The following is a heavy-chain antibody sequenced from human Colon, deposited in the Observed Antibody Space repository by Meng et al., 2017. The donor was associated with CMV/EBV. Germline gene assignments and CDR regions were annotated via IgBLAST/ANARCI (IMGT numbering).Heavy chain of an antibody. CDR1: GFTFDDYA. CDR3: AKDISPVGGTTGHHGMDV. J-gene: IGHJ6*02. CDR2: ITWNSGRT. D-gene: IGHD1-7*01. V-gene: IGHV3-9*01. Sequence: GGSLRLSCAASGFTFDDYAMHWVRQAPGKGLEWVSSITWNSGRTGYVDSVEGRFTISRDNAKNSLYLQMNGLRAEDTALYYCAKDISPVGGTTGHHGMDVWGQGTTVTVSS.